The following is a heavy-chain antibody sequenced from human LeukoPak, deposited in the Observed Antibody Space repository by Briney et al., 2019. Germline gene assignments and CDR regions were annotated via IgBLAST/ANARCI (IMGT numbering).Heavy chain of an antibody. CDR2: ISSSSSYT. D-gene: IGHD3-10*01. J-gene: IGHJ4*02. V-gene: IGHV3-11*06. CDR1: GFTFSDYY. Sequence: GGSLRLSCAASGFTFSDYYMSWIRQAPGKGLEWVSYISSSSSYTNYADSVKGRFTISRDNAKNSLYLQMNSLRAKDTAVYYCATWGRNGGFGELFRSPNFDYWGQGTLVTVSS. CDR3: ATWGRNGGFGELFRSPNFDY.